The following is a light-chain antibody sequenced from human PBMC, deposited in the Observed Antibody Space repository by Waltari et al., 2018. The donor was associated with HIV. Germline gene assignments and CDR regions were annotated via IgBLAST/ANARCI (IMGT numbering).Light chain of an antibody. V-gene: IGKV1-9*01. CDR2: DAS. CDR1: QGIDSY. Sequence: DIQLTQSPSFLSASVVDRVTITCRASQGIDSYLAWYQQKPGKAPKLLIYDASTLQSGVPSRFSGNGSGTEFTLTISSLQPEDFATYYCQQLKTYPAVTFGQGTGLEI. CDR3: QQLKTYPAVT. J-gene: IGKJ5*01.